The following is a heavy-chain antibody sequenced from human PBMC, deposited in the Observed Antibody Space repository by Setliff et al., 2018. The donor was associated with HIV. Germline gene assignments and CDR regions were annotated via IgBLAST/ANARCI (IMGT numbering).Heavy chain of an antibody. Sequence: DLHWVRRVKGKGLEWVSGTGTAGDTYYPDSVKGRFTISRENAKNSLFLQMNSLRAGDTAVYYCARAMVRGLTVFDYWGRGILVTVSS. CDR1: D. D-gene: IGHD3-10*01. CDR2: TGTAGDT. CDR3: ARAMVRGLTVFDY. J-gene: IGHJ4*02. V-gene: IGHV3-13*01.